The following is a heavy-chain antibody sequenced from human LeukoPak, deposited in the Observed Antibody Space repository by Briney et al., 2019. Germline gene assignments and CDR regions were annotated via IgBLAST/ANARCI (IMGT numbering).Heavy chain of an antibody. CDR2: ISNDSSCK. CDR1: GFSFSSYC. CDR3: YRGGGGRKYYTNGVCYIYFDN. J-gene: IGHJ4*02. V-gene: IGHV3-21*04. Sequence: GGSLRLSCAASGFSFSSYCMHWVRQAPGKGLEWVAFISNDSSCKYYVDSVKGRFTISRDNAKNSLFLQMNSLRAEDTAVYYCYRGGGGRKYYTNGVCYIYFDNWGQGTLVTVSS. D-gene: IGHD2-8*01.